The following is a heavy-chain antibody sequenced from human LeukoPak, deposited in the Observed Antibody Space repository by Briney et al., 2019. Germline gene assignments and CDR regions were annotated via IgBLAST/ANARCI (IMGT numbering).Heavy chain of an antibody. CDR1: GFTFDDYA. V-gene: IGHV3-9*03. D-gene: IGHD5-18*01. J-gene: IGHJ4*02. CDR3: AKSDSYGYYFDY. Sequence: GRSLRLSCAASGFTFDDYAMHWVRQAPGKGLEWVSGISWNSGSIGYADSVKGRFTISRDNAKNSLYLQMNGLRAEDMALYYCAKSDSYGYYFDYWGQGTLVAVSS. CDR2: ISWNSGSI.